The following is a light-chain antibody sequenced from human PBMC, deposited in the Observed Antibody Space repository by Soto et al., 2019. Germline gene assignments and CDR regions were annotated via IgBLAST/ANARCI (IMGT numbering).Light chain of an antibody. CDR1: SSDVGGYNY. V-gene: IGLV2-14*01. CDR3: STYTSSSTLYV. CDR2: DVS. J-gene: IGLJ1*01. Sequence: QSALTQPASVSGSPGQSITISCTGTSSDVGGYNYVSWYQQHPCKAPKLMIYDVSNRPSGVSNRFSGSKSGNTASLTISWLQAEDEADYYCSTYTSSSTLYVFGTGTKLTGL.